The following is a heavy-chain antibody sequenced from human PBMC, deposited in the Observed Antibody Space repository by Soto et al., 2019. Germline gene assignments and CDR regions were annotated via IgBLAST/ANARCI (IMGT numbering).Heavy chain of an antibody. J-gene: IGHJ4*02. CDR2: ISGSGGST. CDR1: GFTFSSYA. D-gene: IGHD6-19*01. Sequence: GGSLRLSCAASGFTFSSYAMSWVRQAPGKGLEWVSAISGSGGSTYYADSVKGRFTISRDNSKNTLYLQMNSLRAEDTAVYYCAKDVEQWLGLDPYYFDYWGQGTLVTVSS. V-gene: IGHV3-23*01. CDR3: AKDVEQWLGLDPYYFDY.